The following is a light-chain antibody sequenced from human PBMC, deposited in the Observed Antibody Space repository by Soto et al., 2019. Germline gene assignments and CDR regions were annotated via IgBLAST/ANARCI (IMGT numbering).Light chain of an antibody. CDR1: QSVLYSSNNKNY. J-gene: IGKJ2*01. CDR3: QQYYSVPYT. Sequence: DIVMTQSPDSLPVSLGERATINCKSSQSVLYSSNNKNYLAWYQQKPGQPPKLLFYWASTRDSGVPHRFSGRGSGTDFTLTISSLQAEDVAVYYCQQYYSVPYTFGQGTELAIK. V-gene: IGKV4-1*01. CDR2: WAS.